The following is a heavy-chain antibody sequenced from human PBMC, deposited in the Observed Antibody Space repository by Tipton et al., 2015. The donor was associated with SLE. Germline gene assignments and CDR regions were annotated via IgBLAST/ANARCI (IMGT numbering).Heavy chain of an antibody. Sequence: TLSLTCTVSGGSISSSSYYWGWIRQPPGKGLEWIGSIYYSGSTYYNPPLKSRVTISVDTSKNQFSLKLSSVTAADTAVYYCARVAYDFWSGYSYYFDYWGQGTLVTVSS. J-gene: IGHJ4*02. CDR3: ARVAYDFWSGYSYYFDY. D-gene: IGHD3-3*01. CDR1: GGSISSSSYY. CDR2: IYYSGST. V-gene: IGHV4-39*07.